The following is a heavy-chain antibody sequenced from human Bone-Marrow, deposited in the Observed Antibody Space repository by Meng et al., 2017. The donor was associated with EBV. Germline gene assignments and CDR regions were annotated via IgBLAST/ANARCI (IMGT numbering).Heavy chain of an antibody. D-gene: IGHD3-10*01. CDR3: AKRMGRFGEFLDY. CDR2: ISGSGGST. CDR1: GFTFSSYA. V-gene: IGHV3-23*01. Sequence: EVQLLESGGGWVQPGGSLRLSCAASGFTFSSYAMSWVRQAPGKGLEWVSAISGSGGSTYYADSVKGRFTISRDNSKNTLYLQMNSLRAEDTAVYYCAKRMGRFGEFLDYWGQGPLVTVSS. J-gene: IGHJ4*02.